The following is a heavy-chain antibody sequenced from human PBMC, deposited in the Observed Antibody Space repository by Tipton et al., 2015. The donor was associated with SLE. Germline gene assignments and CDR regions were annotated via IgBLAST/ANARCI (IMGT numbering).Heavy chain of an antibody. D-gene: IGHD5-24*01. Sequence: GSLRLSCAASGFTFSSYAMSWVRQAPGKGLEWVSAISGSGGSTYYADSVKGRFTISRDNSRNTLYLQMNSLRAEDTAVYYCVKGRRRDGYRKWAYDAFDIWGQGTMVTVSS. CDR2: ISGSGGST. CDR3: VKGRRRDGYRKWAYDAFDI. V-gene: IGHV3-23*01. CDR1: GFTFSSYA. J-gene: IGHJ3*02.